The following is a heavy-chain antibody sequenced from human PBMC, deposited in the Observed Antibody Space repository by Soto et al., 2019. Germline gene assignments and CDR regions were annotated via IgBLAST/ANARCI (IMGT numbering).Heavy chain of an antibody. D-gene: IGHD3-16*01. Sequence: SETLSLTCTVSGGSISSSSYYWGWIRQPPGKGLEWIGSIYYSGSTYYNPSLKSRVTISVDTSKNQFSLKLSSVTAADTAVYYCAGDAYDYVWGRVDPWGQGTLVTVSS. CDR1: GGSISSSSYY. CDR3: AGDAYDYVWGRVDP. J-gene: IGHJ5*02. V-gene: IGHV4-39*01. CDR2: IYYSGST.